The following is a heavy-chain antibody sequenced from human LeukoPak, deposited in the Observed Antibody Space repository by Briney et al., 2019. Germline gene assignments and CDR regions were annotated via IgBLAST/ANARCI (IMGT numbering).Heavy chain of an antibody. CDR2: INHSGST. Sequence: SETLSLTCAVYGGSFSGYYWSWIRQPPGKGLEWIGEINHSGSTNYNPSLKSRVTISVDTSKNQFSLELNSVTAADTAVYYCTRGDSSGYYAQPWGQGTLVTVSS. CDR1: GGSFSGYY. V-gene: IGHV4-34*01. D-gene: IGHD3-22*01. CDR3: TRGDSSGYYAQP. J-gene: IGHJ5*02.